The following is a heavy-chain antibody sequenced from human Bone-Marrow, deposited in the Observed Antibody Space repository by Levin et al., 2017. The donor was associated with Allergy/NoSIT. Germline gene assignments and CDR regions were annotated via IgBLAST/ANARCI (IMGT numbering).Heavy chain of an antibody. V-gene: IGHV3-21*01. J-gene: IGHJ5*02. CDR3: ARGNIVVVPAAIGPWFDP. Sequence: GGSLRLSCAASGFTFSSYSMNWVRQAPGKGLEWVSSISSSSSYIYYADSVKGRFTISRDNAKNSLYLQMNSLRAEDTAVYYCARGNIVVVPAAIGPWFDPWGQGTLVTVSS. D-gene: IGHD2-2*01. CDR1: GFTFSSYS. CDR2: ISSSSSYI.